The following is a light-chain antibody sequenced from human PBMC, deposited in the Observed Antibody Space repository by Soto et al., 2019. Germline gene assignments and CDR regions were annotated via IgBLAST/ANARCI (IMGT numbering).Light chain of an antibody. CDR1: QSVDIN. CDR3: QQYRSWPRT. CDR2: GAS. V-gene: IGKV3-15*01. J-gene: IGKJ1*01. Sequence: MTQSPSSLSASVGDRVTRSCRASQSVDINLAWYQQKPGQAPRLLIYGASTRATDMPGRFSGRGAGAEFTLTISSLQSEDFAVYYCQQYRSWPRTFGQGTKVDIK.